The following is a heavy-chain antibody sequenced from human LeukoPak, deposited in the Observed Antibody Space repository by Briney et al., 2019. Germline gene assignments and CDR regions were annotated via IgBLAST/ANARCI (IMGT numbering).Heavy chain of an antibody. D-gene: IGHD5-12*01. CDR1: GYTFTSYD. CDR2: MNPNSGNT. J-gene: IGHJ6*02. V-gene: IGHV1-8*01. Sequence: EASVTVSCKASGYTFTSYDINWERRATGQGLEWMGWMNPNSGNTGYAQKFQGRVTMTRNTSISTAYMELSSLRSEDTAVYYCARGVGPSGYDPYYYYGMDVWGQGTTVTVSS. CDR3: ARGVGPSGYDPYYYYGMDV.